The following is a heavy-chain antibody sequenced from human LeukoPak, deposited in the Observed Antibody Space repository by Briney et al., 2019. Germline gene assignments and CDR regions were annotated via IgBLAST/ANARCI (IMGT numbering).Heavy chain of an antibody. CDR1: GYTFTSYA. CDR2: MTPKSGDT. V-gene: IGHV1-8*02. Sequence: ASVKVSCKASGYTFTSYAMNWVRQAPGQGLEWMGSMTPKSGDTDLAQKFQGRVTMTRDTSLNTAYLAVSSLTSDDTAVYYCARGHNYGSGESVARAYWGQGTLVIVSS. CDR3: ARGHNYGSGESVARAY. J-gene: IGHJ4*02. D-gene: IGHD3-10*01.